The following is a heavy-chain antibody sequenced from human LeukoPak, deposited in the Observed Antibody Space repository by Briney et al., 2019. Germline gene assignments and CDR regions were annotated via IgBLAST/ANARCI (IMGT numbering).Heavy chain of an antibody. CDR3: ARRSYYDSSGYYRLYAFDI. Sequence: ASVKVSCKASGYTFTGYYMHWVRQAPGQGLEWMGWINPNSGGTNYAQKFQGRVTMTRDTSISTAYMELSRLRSEDTAVYYCARRSYYDSSGYYRLYAFDIWGQGTMVTVSS. CDR2: INPNSGGT. V-gene: IGHV1-2*02. D-gene: IGHD3-22*01. J-gene: IGHJ3*02. CDR1: GYTFTGYY.